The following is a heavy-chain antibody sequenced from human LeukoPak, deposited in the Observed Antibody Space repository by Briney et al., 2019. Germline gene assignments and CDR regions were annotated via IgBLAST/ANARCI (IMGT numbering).Heavy chain of an antibody. CDR1: GYTFTSYD. CDR3: ARLGITMVRGVRTYYYYYGMDV. Sequence: GASVKVSCKASGYTFTSYDINWVRQATGQGLEWMGWMNPNSGNTGYSQKFQGRVTMTRNTSISTAYMELSSLRSEDTAVYYCARLGITMVRGVRTYYYYYGMDVWGQGTTVTVSS. CDR2: MNPNSGNT. V-gene: IGHV1-8*01. D-gene: IGHD3-10*01. J-gene: IGHJ6*02.